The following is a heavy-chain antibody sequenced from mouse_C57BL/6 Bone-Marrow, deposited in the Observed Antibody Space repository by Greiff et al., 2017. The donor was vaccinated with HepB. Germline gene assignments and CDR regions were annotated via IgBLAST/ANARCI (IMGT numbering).Heavy chain of an antibody. CDR2: IDPSDSYT. V-gene: IGHV1-69*01. CDR1: GYTFTSYW. CDR3: ARLHYYGSSSYYYAMDY. D-gene: IGHD1-1*01. J-gene: IGHJ4*01. Sequence: VQLQQPGAELVMPGASVKLSCKASGYTFTSYWMHWVKQRPGQGLEWIGEIDPSDSYTKYNQKFKGKSTLTVEKASSTAYMQLSSLTSEDSAVYYCARLHYYGSSSYYYAMDYWGQGTSVTVSS.